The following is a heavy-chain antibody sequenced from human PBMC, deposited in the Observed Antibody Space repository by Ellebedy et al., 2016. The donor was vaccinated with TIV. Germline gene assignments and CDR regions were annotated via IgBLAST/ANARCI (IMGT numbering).Heavy chain of an antibody. D-gene: IGHD1-1*01. CDR3: ARKPMNPTDLYGNFDH. CDR2: IKQDGSEK. V-gene: IGHV3-7*01. CDR1: GFTFSSYW. Sequence: GESLKISCAASGFTFSSYWMSWVRQTSGKGLEWVANIKQDGSEKYYVDSVKGRFTISRDNARNSLYLQMNSLRAEDTAVYYCARKPMNPTDLYGNFDHWGQGTLVTVSS. J-gene: IGHJ4*02.